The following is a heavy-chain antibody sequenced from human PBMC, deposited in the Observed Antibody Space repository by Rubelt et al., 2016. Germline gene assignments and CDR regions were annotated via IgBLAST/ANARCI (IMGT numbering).Heavy chain of an antibody. J-gene: IGHJ4*02. CDR2: IYYSGST. Sequence: QLQLQESGPGLVKPSETLSLTCTVSGGSISSGGYYWSWIRQHPGKGLEWIGYIYYSGSTYYNPSLKSRVTISVDTSKNQFSLKLSSVTAADTAVYYCARQAMGLTLFDYWGQGTLVTVSS. V-gene: IGHV4-39*01. CDR3: ARQAMGLTLFDY. CDR1: GGSISSGGYY. D-gene: IGHD5-18*01.